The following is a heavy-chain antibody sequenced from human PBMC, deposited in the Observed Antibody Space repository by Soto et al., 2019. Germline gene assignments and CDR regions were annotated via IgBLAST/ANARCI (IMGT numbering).Heavy chain of an antibody. CDR3: ARSIHDFWSGYSQGAFDY. D-gene: IGHD3-3*01. CDR2: ISSNGSST. Sequence: EVQLVESGGGLVQPGGSLRLTCAASGLTFSSHAMHWVRQAPGKGLEYISGISSNGSSTFYADSVQGRFTIARDNSKNTLHLQVGSLRPEDMAVYYCARSIHDFWSGYSQGAFDYWGRGTLVTVSS. J-gene: IGHJ4*02. V-gene: IGHV3-64*07. CDR1: GLTFSSHA.